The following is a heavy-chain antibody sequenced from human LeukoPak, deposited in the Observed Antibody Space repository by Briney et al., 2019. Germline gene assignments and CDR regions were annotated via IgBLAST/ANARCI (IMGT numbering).Heavy chain of an antibody. CDR3: ARHRLLPPYSSSWRTYYFDY. V-gene: IGHV4-34*01. Sequence: SETLSLTCTVSGGSISSYYWSWIRQPPGKGLEWIGEINHSGSTNYNPSLKSRVTISVDTSKNQFSLKLSSVTAADTAVYYCARHRLLPPYSSSWRTYYFDYWGQGTLVTVSS. CDR2: INHSGST. D-gene: IGHD6-13*01. CDR1: GGSISSYY. J-gene: IGHJ4*02.